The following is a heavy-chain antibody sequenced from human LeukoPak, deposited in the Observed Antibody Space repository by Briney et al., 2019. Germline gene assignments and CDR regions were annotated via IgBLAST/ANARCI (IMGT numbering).Heavy chain of an antibody. CDR1: GGTFSSYA. J-gene: IGHJ5*02. CDR2: IIPIFGTA. Sequence: SVKVSCKAPGGTFSSYAISWVRQAPGQGLEWMGGIIPIFGTANYAQKFQGRVTITADESTSTAYMELSSLRSEDTAVYYCARVGEDYGENWFDPWGQGTLVTVSS. CDR3: ARVGEDYGENWFDP. V-gene: IGHV1-69*13. D-gene: IGHD4-17*01.